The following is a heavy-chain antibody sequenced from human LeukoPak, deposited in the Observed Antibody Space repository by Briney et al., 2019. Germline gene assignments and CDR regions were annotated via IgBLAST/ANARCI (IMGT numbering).Heavy chain of an antibody. Sequence: SETLSLTCTVSGGSISSYYWSWIRQPPGKGLEWIGYIYYSGSTNYNPSLKSRVTISVDTSKNQFSLKLSSVTAADTAVYYCARALNYDSRFLLGWYFDLWGRGTLVTVSS. J-gene: IGHJ2*01. CDR3: ARALNYDSRFLLGWYFDL. CDR1: GGSISSYY. D-gene: IGHD3-3*01. CDR2: IYYSGST. V-gene: IGHV4-59*01.